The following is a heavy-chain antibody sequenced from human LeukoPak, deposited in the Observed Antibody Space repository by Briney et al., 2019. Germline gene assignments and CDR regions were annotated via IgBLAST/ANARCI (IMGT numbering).Heavy chain of an antibody. V-gene: IGHV1-18*01. J-gene: IGHJ4*02. CDR2: INTYNGNT. CDR1: GYTFTNYG. CDR3: ARNSHGYSSGWLQFIFDY. D-gene: IGHD6-19*01. Sequence: ASVKVSCKASGYTFTNYGITWVRQAPGQGLEWMGWINTYNGNTNYVQKLQGRVTMTTDTSTSTAYMELRSLRSDDTAVYYCARNSHGYSSGWLQFIFDYWGQGTLVTVPS.